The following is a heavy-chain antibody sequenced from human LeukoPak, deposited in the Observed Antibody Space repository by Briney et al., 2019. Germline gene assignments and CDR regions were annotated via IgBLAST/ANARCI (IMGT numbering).Heavy chain of an antibody. Sequence: SGRSLRLSCAASGFTFDDYAMHWVRQAPGKGLEWVSSISWNSGSIGYADSVKGRFTISRDNSKNTLYLQMNSLRAEDTAVYYCAKVNSGSYYCFDYWGQGTLVTVSS. V-gene: IGHV3-9*01. CDR1: GFTFDDYA. CDR3: AKVNSGSYYCFDY. J-gene: IGHJ4*02. D-gene: IGHD1-26*01. CDR2: ISWNSGSI.